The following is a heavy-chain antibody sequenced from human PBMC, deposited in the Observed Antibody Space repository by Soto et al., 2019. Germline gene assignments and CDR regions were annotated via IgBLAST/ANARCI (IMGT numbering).Heavy chain of an antibody. D-gene: IGHD6-6*01. J-gene: IGHJ5*02. Sequence: SETLSLTCAVSGGSISSGGYSWSWIRQPPGKGLEWIGYIYHSGSTYYNPSLKSRVTISVDRSKNQFSLELSSVTAADTAVYYCARQSSIRYFDPWGQGTLVTVSS. CDR1: GGSISSGGYS. CDR2: IYHSGST. V-gene: IGHV4-30-2*01. CDR3: ARQSSIRYFDP.